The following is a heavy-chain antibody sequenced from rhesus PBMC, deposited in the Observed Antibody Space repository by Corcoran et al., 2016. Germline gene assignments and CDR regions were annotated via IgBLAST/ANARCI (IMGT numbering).Heavy chain of an antibody. Sequence: QVQLQESGPGLVKPLETLSLTCAVSGGSISSNYWSWIRQAPGKGLEWFGYIYGSGNSTNYTPSLKIRVTLSVDTSKNQLSLELSSVTAADTAVYYCAGHEYCSSTYCSSGFDYWGQGVLVTVSS. CDR2: IYGSGNST. CDR3: AGHEYCSSTYCSSGFDY. V-gene: IGHV4S11*01. J-gene: IGHJ4*01. CDR1: GGSISSNY. D-gene: IGHD2-15*01.